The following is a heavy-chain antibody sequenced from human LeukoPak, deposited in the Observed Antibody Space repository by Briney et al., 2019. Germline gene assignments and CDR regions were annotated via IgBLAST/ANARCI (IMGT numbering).Heavy chain of an antibody. D-gene: IGHD1-1*01. CDR2: ISYDGSNK. J-gene: IGHJ3*02. V-gene: IGHV3-30*14. CDR1: GFTFSSYA. Sequence: GGSLRLSCAASGFTFSSYAMHWVRQAPGKGLEWVAVISYDGSNKYYADSVKGRFTISRENAKKSLYLQVSSLRVEDTAVYFCVLGAYWNDDKNAFHIWGPGTKVTVSS. CDR3: VLGAYWNDDKNAFHI.